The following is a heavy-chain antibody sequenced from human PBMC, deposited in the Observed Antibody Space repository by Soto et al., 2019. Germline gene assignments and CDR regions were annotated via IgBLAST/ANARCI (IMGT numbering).Heavy chain of an antibody. CDR2: IIPIFGTA. J-gene: IGHJ4*02. Sequence: SVKVSCKASGGTFSSYAISWVRQAPGQGLEWMGGIIPIFGTANYAQKFQGRVTITADESTSTAYMELSSLRSEDTAVYYCARDKDMDTIGGLGYWGQGTLVTVSS. CDR1: GGTFSSYA. CDR3: ARDKDMDTIGGLGY. V-gene: IGHV1-69*13. D-gene: IGHD5-18*01.